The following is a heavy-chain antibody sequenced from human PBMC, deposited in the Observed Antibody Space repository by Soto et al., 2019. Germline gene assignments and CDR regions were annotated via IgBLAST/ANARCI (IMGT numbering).Heavy chain of an antibody. Sequence: GGSQRLSCAASGFTFSSYGMHWVRQAPGKGLEWVAVISYDGSNKYYVDSVKGRFTISRDNSKNTLYLQMNSLSAEDTAVYYCAKDGLRFLGWLSCFGYRGRGTLVTVSS. CDR1: GFTFSSYG. CDR2: ISYDGSNK. CDR3: AKDGLRFLGWLSCFGY. V-gene: IGHV3-30*18. D-gene: IGHD3-3*01. J-gene: IGHJ4*02.